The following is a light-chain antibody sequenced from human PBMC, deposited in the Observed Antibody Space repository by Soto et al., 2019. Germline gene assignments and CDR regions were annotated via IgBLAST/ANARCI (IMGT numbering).Light chain of an antibody. CDR2: DNN. V-gene: IGLV1-51*01. CDR3: GTWDSSLSAPVV. Sequence: QSVLTQPPSVSAAPGQKVTISCSGSSSNIGNNYVSRYQQLPGTAPKLLIYDNNKRPSGIPDRFSGSKSGTSATLGITGLQTGDEADYYCGTWDSSLSAPVVFGGGTQLTVL. CDR1: SSNIGNNY. J-gene: IGLJ2*01.